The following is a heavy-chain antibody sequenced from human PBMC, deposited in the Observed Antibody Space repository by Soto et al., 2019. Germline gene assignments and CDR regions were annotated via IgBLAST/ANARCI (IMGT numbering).Heavy chain of an antibody. J-gene: IGHJ6*02. CDR2: VNNDGTDT. D-gene: IGHD6-13*01. Sequence: GGSMGISFSASVFPFSNYCMYWVRKATGKGLVWVSRVNNDGTDTTHADSVKGRFTISRDNAENTLYLQMNSLRAEDTAVYYCARGGLQHDLDVWCQGSTVTV. V-gene: IGHV3-74*03. CDR3: ARGGLQHDLDV. CDR1: VFPFSNYC.